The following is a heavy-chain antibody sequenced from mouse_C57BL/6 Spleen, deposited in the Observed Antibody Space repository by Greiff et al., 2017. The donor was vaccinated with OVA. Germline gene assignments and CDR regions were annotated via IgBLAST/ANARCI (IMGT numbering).Heavy chain of an antibody. CDR2: IYPGSGST. CDR3: ASGTNWDEEGY. D-gene: IGHD4-1*02. Sequence: QVQLKQPGAELVKPGASVKMSCKASGYTFTSYWITWVKQRPGQGLEWIGDIYPGSGSTNYNEKFKSKATLTVDTSSSTAYMQLSSLTSEDSAVYYCASGTNWDEEGYWGQGTTLTVSS. CDR1: GYTFTSYW. J-gene: IGHJ2*01. V-gene: IGHV1-55*01.